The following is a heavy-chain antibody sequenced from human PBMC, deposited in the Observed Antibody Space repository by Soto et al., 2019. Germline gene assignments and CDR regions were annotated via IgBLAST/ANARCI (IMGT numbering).Heavy chain of an antibody. CDR2: MNPYSGNT. CDR1: GYTFSDYD. J-gene: IGHJ5*02. CDR3: ARGRFRRTWLDP. D-gene: IGHD3-16*01. V-gene: IGHV1-8*01. Sequence: QVQLVQSGAEVKRPGASVKVSCKASGYTFSDYDINWVRRAAGQGLEWMGWMNPYSGNTGYAQKFQGRVTMTIDTSITTADWELRSLTCEDTAIFYDARGRFRRTWLDPWGQGTLVTVSS.